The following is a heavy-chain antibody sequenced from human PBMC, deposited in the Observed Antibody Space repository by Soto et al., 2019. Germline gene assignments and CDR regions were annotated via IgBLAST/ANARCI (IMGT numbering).Heavy chain of an antibody. V-gene: IGHV3-23*01. CDR1: AFTFTIDS. J-gene: IGHJ4*02. CDR2: ISINYQGI. Sequence: GGCLTLAYPAAAFTFTIDSMGWVSQPPGKGLEWVSAISINYQGIYYADPVRGRFTISRDNSRNTVFLHMDSLRAEDTAVYYCAKDRAYPRDYFHYWGQGTLVTVSS. CDR3: AKDRAYPRDYFHY.